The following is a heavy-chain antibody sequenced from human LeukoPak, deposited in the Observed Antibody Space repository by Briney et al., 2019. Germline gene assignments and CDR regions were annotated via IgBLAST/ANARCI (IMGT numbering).Heavy chain of an antibody. V-gene: IGHV3-48*04. CDR1: EFSFSIYS. Sequence: GGSLRLSCAASEFSFSIYSMNWVRQAPGKGLEWVSYISSSSSSIYYADSVKGRFTISRDNARNSLYLQMNTLRAEDTAVYFCARLRYTYGKNFDYWGQGALVTVSS. CDR3: ARLRYTYGKNFDY. J-gene: IGHJ4*02. D-gene: IGHD5-18*01. CDR2: ISSSSSSI.